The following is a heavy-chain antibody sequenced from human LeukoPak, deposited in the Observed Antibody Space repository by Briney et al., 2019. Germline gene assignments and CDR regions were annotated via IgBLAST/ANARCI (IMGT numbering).Heavy chain of an antibody. Sequence: PGGSLRLSCAASGFTFSTYAMNWVRQAPGKGLEWVSGISGSGGSTYYADSVKGRFTISRDNSKHTLYLQMNSLRVEDTAVYYCANAGPASSGYLNWFDPWGQGTLVTVSS. D-gene: IGHD3-22*01. CDR3: ANAGPASSGYLNWFDP. CDR1: GFTFSTYA. V-gene: IGHV3-23*01. CDR2: ISGSGGST. J-gene: IGHJ5*02.